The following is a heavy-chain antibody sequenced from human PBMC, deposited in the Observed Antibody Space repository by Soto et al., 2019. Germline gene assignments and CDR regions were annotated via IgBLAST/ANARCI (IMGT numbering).Heavy chain of an antibody. D-gene: IGHD2-15*01. V-gene: IGHV1-69*13. CDR2: IIPIFGTA. CDR3: ASIYCSGGSCYYYIDY. CDR1: GGTFSSYA. J-gene: IGHJ4*02. Sequence: ASVKVSCKASGGTFSSYAISWVRQAPGQGLEWMGGIIPIFGTANYAQKFQGRVTITADESTSTAYMELSSLRSEDTDVYYCASIYCSGGSCYYYIDYWGQGTLVTVSS.